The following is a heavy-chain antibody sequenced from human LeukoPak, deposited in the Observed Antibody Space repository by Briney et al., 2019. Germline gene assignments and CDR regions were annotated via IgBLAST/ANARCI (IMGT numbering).Heavy chain of an antibody. CDR1: GGSFSGYY. CDR2: INHSGST. V-gene: IGHV4-34*01. Sequence: SETLSLTCAVYGGSFSGYYWSWIRQPPGKGLEWIGEINHSGSTNYNPSLKSRVTIPVDTSKNQFSLKLSSVTAADTAVYYCARGVRYYDYVWGSYLDYYYYYMDVWGKGTTVTVSS. CDR3: ARGVRYYDYVWGSYLDYYYYYMDV. D-gene: IGHD3-16*02. J-gene: IGHJ6*03.